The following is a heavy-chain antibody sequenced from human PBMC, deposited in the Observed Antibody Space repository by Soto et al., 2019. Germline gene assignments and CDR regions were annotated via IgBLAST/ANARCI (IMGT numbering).Heavy chain of an antibody. CDR3: ARDKRDLRFLEWSYYFDY. D-gene: IGHD3-3*01. CDR1: GFTVSSNY. CDR2: ISGSGRGT. V-gene: IGHV3-23*01. Sequence: GGSLRLSCAASGFTVSSNYMSWVRQAPGKGLEWVAAISGSGRGTYYAGSVKGRFTISRDNSKNTLYLQMNSLRAEDTAVYYCARDKRDLRFLEWSYYFDYWGQGTLVTVSS. J-gene: IGHJ4*02.